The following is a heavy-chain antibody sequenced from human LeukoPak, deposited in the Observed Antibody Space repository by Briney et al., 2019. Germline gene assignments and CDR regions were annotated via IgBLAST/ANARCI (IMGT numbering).Heavy chain of an antibody. J-gene: IGHJ3*02. CDR3: ASTTSIAVAGDAFDI. CDR1: GFTFSSYW. Sequence: PGRSLRLSCAASGFTFSSYWMSWVRQAPGKGLEWVANIKQDGSEKYYVDSVKGRFTISRDNAKNSLYLQMNSLRAEDTAVYYCASTTSIAVAGDAFDIWGQGTMVTVSS. CDR2: IKQDGSEK. V-gene: IGHV3-7*01. D-gene: IGHD6-19*01.